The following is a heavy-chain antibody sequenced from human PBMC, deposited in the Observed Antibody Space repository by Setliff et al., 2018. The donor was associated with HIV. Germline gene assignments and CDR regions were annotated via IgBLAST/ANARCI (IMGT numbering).Heavy chain of an antibody. CDR1: GGSISSSSYY. CDR2: IYYSGST. D-gene: IGHD5-12*01. CDR3: AREFSGTRYRYFDS. V-gene: IGHV4-39*02. J-gene: IGHJ4*02. Sequence: PSETLSLTCTVSGGSISSSSYYWGWIRQPPGKGLEWIGSIYYSGSTYYNPSLKSRVTISVDTSKNQFSLKLSSVTAADTAVYYCAREFSGTRYRYFDSWGQGTLVTVSS.